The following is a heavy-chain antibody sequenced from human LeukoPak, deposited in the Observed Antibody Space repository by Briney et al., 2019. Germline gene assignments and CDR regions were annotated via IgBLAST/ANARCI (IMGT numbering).Heavy chain of an antibody. V-gene: IGHV4-39*07. CDR2: IYYSGST. D-gene: IGHD6-19*01. J-gene: IGHJ4*02. CDR3: ARFSGGWWGD. CDR1: GGSISSSSYY. Sequence: SETLSLTCTVSGGSISSSSYYWGWIRQPPGKGLEWIGSIYYSGSTYYNPSLKSRVTISVDTSKNQFSLKLSSVTAADTAVYYCARFSGGWWGDWGQGTLVTVSS.